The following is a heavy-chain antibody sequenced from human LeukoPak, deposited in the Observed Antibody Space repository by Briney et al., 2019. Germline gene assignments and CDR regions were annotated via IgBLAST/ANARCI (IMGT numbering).Heavy chain of an antibody. V-gene: IGHV3-53*01. CDR1: GFTVSSNY. D-gene: IGHD6-19*01. CDR2: INKSGGGT. Sequence: GGSLRLSCAASGFTVSSNYMSWVRQAPGKGLEWVSGINKSGGGTYYADSVKGRFTMSRDNSKNTLFLQMNSLRAEDTAVYYCAKVTWSSSGSDYWGQGTLATVSS. CDR3: AKVTWSSSGSDY. J-gene: IGHJ4*01.